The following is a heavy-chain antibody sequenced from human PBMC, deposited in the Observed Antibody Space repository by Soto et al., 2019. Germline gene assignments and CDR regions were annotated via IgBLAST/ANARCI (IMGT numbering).Heavy chain of an antibody. CDR3: TTESNYYYGMDV. J-gene: IGHJ6*02. CDR2: IKSKTDGGTT. Sequence: EVQLVESGGGLVKPGGSLRLSCAASGFTFSNAWMNWVRQAPGKGLEWVGRIKSKTDGGTTDYAAPVKGRFTISRDDSKNTLYLQMYSLKTEHTAVYYCTTESNYYYGMDVWGQGTTVTVSS. CDR1: GFTFSNAW. V-gene: IGHV3-15*07.